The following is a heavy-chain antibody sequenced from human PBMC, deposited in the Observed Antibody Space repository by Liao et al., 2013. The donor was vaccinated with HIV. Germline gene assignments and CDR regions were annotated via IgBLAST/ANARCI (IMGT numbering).Heavy chain of an antibody. D-gene: IGHD3-10*01. J-gene: IGHJ6*03. CDR1: GGSFSGYY. CDR3: ARTRWITMVRVYYYYIDV. CDR2: INHSGST. V-gene: IGHV4-34*01. Sequence: QVQLQQWGAGLLKPSETLSLTCAVYGGSFSGYYWSWIRQPPGKGLEWIGEINHSGSTNYNPSLKSRVTISVDTSKNQFSLKLSSVTAADTAVYYCARTRWITMVRVYYYYIDVWGKGTTVTVSS.